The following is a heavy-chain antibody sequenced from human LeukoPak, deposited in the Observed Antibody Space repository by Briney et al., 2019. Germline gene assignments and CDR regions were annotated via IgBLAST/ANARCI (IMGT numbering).Heavy chain of an antibody. Sequence: GGSLRLSCAASGFTFSSYAMGWVRQAPGKGVDWVSRISGRDGSTYYADSVKGRFTISRDNSKNTLYLQMNSLRAEDTAVYYCATTAYSSRNYWGQGTLVTVSS. CDR3: ATTAYSSRNY. D-gene: IGHD6-13*01. CDR1: GFTFSSYA. J-gene: IGHJ4*02. CDR2: ISGRDGST. V-gene: IGHV3-23*01.